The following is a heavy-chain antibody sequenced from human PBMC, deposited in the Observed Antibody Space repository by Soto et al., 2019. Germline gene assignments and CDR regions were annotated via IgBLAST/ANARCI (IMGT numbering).Heavy chain of an antibody. CDR1: GFTFSSYA. CDR2: ISGSGGST. CDR3: AKGDTTGSSWYRPFDY. J-gene: IGHJ4*02. V-gene: IGHV3-23*01. D-gene: IGHD6-13*01. Sequence: AGGSLRLSCAASGFTFSSYAMSWVRQAPGKGLEWVSAISGSGGSTYYADSVKGRFTISRDNSKNTLYLQMNSLRAEDTAVYYCAKGDTTGSSWYRPFDYWGQGTLVTVSS.